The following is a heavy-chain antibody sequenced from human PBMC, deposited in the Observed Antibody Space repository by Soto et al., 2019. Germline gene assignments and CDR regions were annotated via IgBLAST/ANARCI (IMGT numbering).Heavy chain of an antibody. Sequence: GGSLRLSCAASGFTFSSYDMHWVRQATGKGLEWVSAIGTAGDTYYPGSVKGRFTISRENAKNSLYLQMNSLRAGDTAVYYCAREGTGEGAFDIWGQGTMVTVSS. CDR2: IGTAGDT. CDR1: GFTFSSYD. D-gene: IGHD7-27*01. CDR3: AREGTGEGAFDI. J-gene: IGHJ3*02. V-gene: IGHV3-13*01.